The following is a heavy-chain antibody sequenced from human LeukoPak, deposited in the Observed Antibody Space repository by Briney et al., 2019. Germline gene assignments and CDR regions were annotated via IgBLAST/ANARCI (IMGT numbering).Heavy chain of an antibody. V-gene: IGHV4-59*01. CDR2: IYYSGST. CDR3: ARGRLGRQWLPPFDY. Sequence: ASETLSLTCTVSGGSISSYYWSWIRQPPGKGLEWIGYIYYSGSTNYNPSLKSRVTISVDTSKNQFSLKLSSVTAADTAVYYCARGRLGRQWLPPFDYWGQGTLVTVSS. D-gene: IGHD6-19*01. CDR1: GGSISSYY. J-gene: IGHJ4*02.